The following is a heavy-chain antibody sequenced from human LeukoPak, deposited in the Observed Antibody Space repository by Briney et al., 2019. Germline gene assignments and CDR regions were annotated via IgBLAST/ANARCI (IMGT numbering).Heavy chain of an antibody. Sequence: GGSLRLSCAASGFTFSNAWMSWVRQAPGKGLEWVGRIKSKTDGGTTDYAAPVKGRFTISRDDSKNTLYLQMNSLKTEDTAVYYCTTGTSWGRDDAFDIWGQGTMVTVSS. J-gene: IGHJ3*02. CDR1: GFTFSNAW. V-gene: IGHV3-15*01. CDR2: IKSKTDGGTT. CDR3: TTGTSWGRDDAFDI. D-gene: IGHD2-2*01.